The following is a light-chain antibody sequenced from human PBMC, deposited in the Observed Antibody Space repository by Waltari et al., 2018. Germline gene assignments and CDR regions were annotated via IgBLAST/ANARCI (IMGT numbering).Light chain of an antibody. CDR3: QQSYTPPPT. CDR1: QSISTY. V-gene: IGKV1-39*01. J-gene: IGKJ5*01. CDR2: ASS. Sequence: QMTQSPSSLSASVGDTVTIACRASQSISTYLNWYRHKPGKAPELLIFASSSLQSGVPSRFSGSGSGTDFTLTISSLQAEDFATYYCQQSYTPPPTFGQGTRLDIK.